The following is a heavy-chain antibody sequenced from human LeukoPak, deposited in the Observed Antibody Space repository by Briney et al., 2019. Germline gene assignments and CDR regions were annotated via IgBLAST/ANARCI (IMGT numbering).Heavy chain of an antibody. J-gene: IGHJ4*02. CDR3: ARAGGYYGSGSFLDY. CDR2: IYHSGST. Sequence: SETLSLTCTVSRYDINSVYYWGWIRQPPGKGLEWIGSIYHSGSTYYNASLKSRVTISMDTSRNKFFLNLNSVTAADTAVYYCARAGGYYGSGSFLDYWGQGLLVTVSS. CDR1: RYDINSVYY. V-gene: IGHV4-38-2*02. D-gene: IGHD3-10*01.